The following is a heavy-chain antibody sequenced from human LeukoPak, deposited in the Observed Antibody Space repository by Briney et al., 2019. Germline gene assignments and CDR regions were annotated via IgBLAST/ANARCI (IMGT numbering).Heavy chain of an antibody. CDR3: ARGLQENLAWLQAFTAFDI. V-gene: IGHV1-18*01. CDR2: ISAYNGNT. Sequence: ASVKVSCKASGYTFTGYDINWVRQATGQGLEWMGWISAYNGNTNYAQKLQGRVTMTTDTSTNTAYMELRSLRSDDTAVYYCARGLQENLAWLQAFTAFDIWGQGTMVTVSS. D-gene: IGHD4-11*01. CDR1: GYTFTGYD. J-gene: IGHJ3*02.